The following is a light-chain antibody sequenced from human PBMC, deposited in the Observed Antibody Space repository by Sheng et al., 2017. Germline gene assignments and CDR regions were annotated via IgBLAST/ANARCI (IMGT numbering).Light chain of an antibody. CDR1: TGAVTSGYY. J-gene: IGLJ3*02. V-gene: IGLV7-43*01. CDR2: YSS. CDR3: VLYYGGAWV. Sequence: SLTVSPGGIVTLTCTSSTGAVTSGYYPNWFQQKPGQAPRPLIYYSSNKHSWTPARFSGSLLGGKAALTLSGVQPEDEADYYCVLYYGGAWVFGGGTKLTVL.